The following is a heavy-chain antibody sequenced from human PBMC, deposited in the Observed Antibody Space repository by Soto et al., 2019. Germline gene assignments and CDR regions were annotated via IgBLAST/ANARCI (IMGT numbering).Heavy chain of an antibody. V-gene: IGHV4-34*01. Sequence: SETLSLTCAVYGGSFSSYHWSWIRQTPGKGLEWSGEINHLTTTNYNPTLKNRVIITLDTPKNQFSLQLSSVTAADTAVYYCARGYDTALAPIFWGQGILVTVSS. CDR2: INHLTTT. D-gene: IGHD5-18*01. CDR1: GGSFSSYH. CDR3: ARGYDTALAPIF. J-gene: IGHJ4*02.